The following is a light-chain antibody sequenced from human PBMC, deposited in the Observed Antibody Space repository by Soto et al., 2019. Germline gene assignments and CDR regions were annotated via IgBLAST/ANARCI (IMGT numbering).Light chain of an antibody. Sequence: VLTQSPGTLSLSPGERATLSCRASQTVLNNYLSWYQQKPGQAPRLLIYGASSRATGIPVRFSGSGSGTDFTLIISRLEPEDFAVYYCQQYGGSPLYTFGRGTKLEIK. CDR3: QQYGGSPLYT. CDR2: GAS. V-gene: IGKV3-20*01. J-gene: IGKJ2*01. CDR1: QTVLNNY.